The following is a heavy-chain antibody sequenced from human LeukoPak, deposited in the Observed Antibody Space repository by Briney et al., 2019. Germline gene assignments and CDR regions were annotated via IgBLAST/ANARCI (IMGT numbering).Heavy chain of an antibody. D-gene: IGHD5/OR15-5a*01. J-gene: IGHJ4*02. CDR3: TRGGCLRFDY. CDR2: VFSSGST. CDR1: GASMRSYY. V-gene: IGHV4-59*01. Sequence: SETLSLTCTVSGASMRSYYWSWIRQPPGKGLEWIGYVFSSGSTDYNPSLKSRVTMSVVTSRNQFSLNLRSVTAADTAVYYCTRGGCLRFDYWGQGILVTVSS.